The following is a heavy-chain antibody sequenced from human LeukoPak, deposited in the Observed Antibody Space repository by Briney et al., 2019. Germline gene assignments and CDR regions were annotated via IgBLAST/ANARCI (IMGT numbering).Heavy chain of an antibody. CDR3: AKEANYGSGFDY. D-gene: IGHD3-10*01. V-gene: IGHV3-23*01. CDR2: ICGNCDRT. CDR1: GFTFSSYE. Sequence: GGSLRLSCAASGFTFSSYEMNWVRQAPGKGLEWVSAICGNCDRTYYADSVKGRFTISRDNSKNTLYLQMNSLRAEDTAVYYCAKEANYGSGFDYWGQGTLVTVSS. J-gene: IGHJ4*02.